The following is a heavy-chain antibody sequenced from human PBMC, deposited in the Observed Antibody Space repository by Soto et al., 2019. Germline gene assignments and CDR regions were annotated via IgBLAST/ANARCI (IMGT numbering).Heavy chain of an antibody. V-gene: IGHV3-13*05. D-gene: IGHD3-9*01. J-gene: IGHJ4*02. CDR2: IGTAGDP. CDR3: ARGQYYDILTGSYYFDY. CDR1: GFTFSSYA. Sequence: PGGSLRLSCAASGFTFSSYAMSWVSQAPGKGLEWVSAIGTAGDPYYPGSVKGRFTISRENAKNSLYLQMNSLRAGDTAVYYCARGQYYDILTGSYYFDYWGQGTLVTVSS.